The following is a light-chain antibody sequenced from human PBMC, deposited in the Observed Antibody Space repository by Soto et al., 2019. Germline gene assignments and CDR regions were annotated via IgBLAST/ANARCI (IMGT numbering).Light chain of an antibody. J-gene: IGLJ3*02. Sequence: SYELTQPPSVSVAPGQTARITCGGDNIRTKSVHWFQQKPGQAPVLVIYYDSDRPSGIPERFSGSNSGNTATLTISRVEAGDEADYYCQVWDSSSDHRVFGGGTKLTVL. CDR1: NIRTKS. V-gene: IGLV3-21*04. CDR3: QVWDSSSDHRV. CDR2: YDS.